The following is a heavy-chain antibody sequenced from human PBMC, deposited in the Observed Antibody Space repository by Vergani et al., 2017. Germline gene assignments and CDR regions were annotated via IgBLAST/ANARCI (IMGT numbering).Heavy chain of an antibody. Sequence: QVQLVQSGAEVKKPGSSVKVSCKASGGTFSSYTISWVRQAPGQGLEWMGRIIPILGIANYAQKFQGRVTITADKSTSTAYMELSSLRSEDTAVYYCASLPAYHFWSGYHQDYWGQGTLVTVSS. V-gene: IGHV1-69*02. D-gene: IGHD3-3*01. CDR3: ASLPAYHFWSGYHQDY. J-gene: IGHJ4*02. CDR2: IIPILGIA. CDR1: GGTFSSYT.